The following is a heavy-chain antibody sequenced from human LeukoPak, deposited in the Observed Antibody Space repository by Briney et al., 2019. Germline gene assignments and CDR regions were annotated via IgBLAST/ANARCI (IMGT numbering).Heavy chain of an antibody. CDR2: IFHSGTT. Sequence: SETLSLTCAVSGYSISSGYYWGWIRQPPGKGLEWIGSIFHSGTTYYNPSLKSRVTISVDTSKNQFSLKLSSVTAADTAVYFCAREVRVAMDFGYWGQGTLVTVSS. CDR1: GYSISSGYY. CDR3: AREVRVAMDFGY. J-gene: IGHJ4*02. V-gene: IGHV4-38-2*02. D-gene: IGHD5-12*01.